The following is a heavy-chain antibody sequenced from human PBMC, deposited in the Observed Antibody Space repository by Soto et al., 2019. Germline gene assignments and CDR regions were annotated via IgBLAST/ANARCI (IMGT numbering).Heavy chain of an antibody. CDR1: GYTFTSYY. CDR2: INPSGGST. CDR3: ARVRARSGWRTVVTPHPYDAFDI. Sequence: GASVKVSCKASGYTFTSYYMHWVRQAPGQGLEWMGIINPSGGSTSYAQKFQGRVTMTRDTSTSTVYMELSSLRSEDTAVYYCARVRARSGWRTVVTPHPYDAFDIWGQGTMVTVSS. J-gene: IGHJ3*02. D-gene: IGHD6-19*01. V-gene: IGHV1-46*01.